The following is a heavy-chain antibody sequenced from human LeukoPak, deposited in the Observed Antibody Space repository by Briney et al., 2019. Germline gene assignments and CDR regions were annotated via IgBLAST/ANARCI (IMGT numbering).Heavy chain of an antibody. V-gene: IGHV4-4*02. CDR3: TIGGGSGSDIDY. D-gene: IGHD3-10*01. J-gene: IGHJ4*02. Sequence: GSLRLSCAASGFTFSSYWMSWVRQAPGKGLEWIGEIYHSGSTNYNPSLKSRVTISVDKSKNQFSLKLSSVTAADTAVYYCTIGGGSGSDIDYWGQGTLVTVSS. CDR1: GFTFSSYW. CDR2: IYHSGST.